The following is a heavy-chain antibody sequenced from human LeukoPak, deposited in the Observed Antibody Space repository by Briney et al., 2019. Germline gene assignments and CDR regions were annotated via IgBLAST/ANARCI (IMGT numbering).Heavy chain of an antibody. Sequence: PSETLSLTCTVSGGSISSYYWGWIRQPPGKGLEWIGSIYHSVSTYYNPSLKSRVTISVDTSKNQFSLKLSSVTAADTAVYYCASGVVPAAPFDYWGQGTLVTVSS. CDR1: GGSISSYY. J-gene: IGHJ4*02. CDR2: IYHSVST. D-gene: IGHD2-2*01. V-gene: IGHV4-38-2*02. CDR3: ASGVVPAAPFDY.